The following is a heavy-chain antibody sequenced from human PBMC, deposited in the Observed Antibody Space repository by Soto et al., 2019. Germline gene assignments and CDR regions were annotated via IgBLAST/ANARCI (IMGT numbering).Heavy chain of an antibody. V-gene: IGHV4-31*03. D-gene: IGHD2-15*01. CDR2: MHHSGRT. CDR3: ARWVEVSLDYFDS. CDR1: GAYMRNDYYY. Sequence: TSETLSLTCTVSGAYMRNDYYYWSWVRQNPGKDLEWIGHMHHSGRTHYNPSLKSRVAISVDTSKNQFSLYPNSVTAADTAVYYCARWVEVSLDYFDSWGQGTPVTVS. J-gene: IGHJ4*02.